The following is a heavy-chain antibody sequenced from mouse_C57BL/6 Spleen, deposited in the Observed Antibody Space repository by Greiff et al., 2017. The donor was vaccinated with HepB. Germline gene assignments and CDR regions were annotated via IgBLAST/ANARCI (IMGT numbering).Heavy chain of an antibody. V-gene: IGHV14-4*01. J-gene: IGHJ4*01. CDR2: IDPENGDT. D-gene: IGHD1-1*01. CDR1: GFNIKDDY. CDR3: TTEDYGSSPGAMDY. Sequence: EVKLVESGAELVRPGASVKLSCTASGFNIKDDYMHWVKQRPEQGLEWIGWIDPENGDTEYASKFQGKATITADTSSNTAYLQLSSLTSEDTAVYYCTTEDYGSSPGAMDYWGQGTSVTVSS.